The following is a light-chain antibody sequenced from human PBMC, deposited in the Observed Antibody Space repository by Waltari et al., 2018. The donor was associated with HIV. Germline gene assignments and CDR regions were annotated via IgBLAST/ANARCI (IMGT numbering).Light chain of an antibody. CDR3: QHYDNWPPWT. J-gene: IGKJ1*01. CDR1: ETIHNN. CDR2: GSS. Sequence: EIIMTQSPLTLSVSPGDRVTLSCRASETIHNNLAWYQQKPGQAPRLLIYGSSTRATGSPARFSGSGSGTDFSLTISSLQSEDFAVYYCQHYDNWPPWTFGQGTTVESK. V-gene: IGKV3-15*01.